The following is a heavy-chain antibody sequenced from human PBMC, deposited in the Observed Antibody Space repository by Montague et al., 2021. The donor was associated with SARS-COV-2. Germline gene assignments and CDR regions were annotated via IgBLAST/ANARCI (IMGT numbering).Heavy chain of an antibody. CDR3: ARATPGIADPIEY. CDR2: IYYSGKT. CDR1: GGSISSYY. J-gene: IGHJ4*02. V-gene: IGHV4-59*08. D-gene: IGHD6-13*01. Sequence: SETLSLTCTVSGGSISSYYWTWIRQPPGKGLEWIGYIYYSGKTNYNPSLSSRVTMSVDTSKNQFSLKLNSVTAADAAVYFCARATPGIADPIEYWGQGTLLTVSS.